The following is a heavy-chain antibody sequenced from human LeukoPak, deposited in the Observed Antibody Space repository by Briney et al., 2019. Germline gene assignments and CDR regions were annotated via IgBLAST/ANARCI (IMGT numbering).Heavy chain of an antibody. CDR2: INNTGTST. CDR3: AGGFWSDTDF. J-gene: IGHJ4*02. D-gene: IGHD3-3*01. V-gene: IGHV3-64D*09. CDR1: GFTFSSHG. Sequence: PGGSLRLSCSASGFTFSSHGMYWVRQAPGKGLEFVSGINNTGTSTYYPDSMKGRFTISRDNSKNTLYLQMSSLRGEDTAVYYCAGGFWSDTDFWGQGTQVTVSS.